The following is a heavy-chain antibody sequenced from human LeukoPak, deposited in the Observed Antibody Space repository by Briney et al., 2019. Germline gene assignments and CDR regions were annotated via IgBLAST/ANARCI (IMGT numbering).Heavy chain of an antibody. V-gene: IGHV4-4*07. CDR2: IYSSGST. CDR1: GGSISGYN. J-gene: IGHJ5*01. CDR3: VRDLGRFDS. Sequence: PSETLSLTCTVSGGSISGYNWSWILQPAGKGLEWIGRIYSSGSTNYNPSLKSRVSMSVDTSQNQFSLRVTSVTAADTAVYFCVRDLGRFDSWGQGALVLVSS.